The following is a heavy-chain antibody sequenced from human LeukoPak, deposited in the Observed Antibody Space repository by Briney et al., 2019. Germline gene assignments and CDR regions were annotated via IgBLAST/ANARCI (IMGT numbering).Heavy chain of an antibody. D-gene: IGHD3-22*01. CDR1: GGSVSSYY. Sequence: SETLSLTCTVSGGSVSSYYWSWIRQPPGKGLEWIGYIYYSGSTNYNPSLKSRATISVDTSKNQFSLKLSSVTAADTAVYYCASTPRVTYDSSGYSDAFDIWGQGTMVTVSS. CDR2: IYYSGST. V-gene: IGHV4-59*08. CDR3: ASTPRVTYDSSGYSDAFDI. J-gene: IGHJ3*02.